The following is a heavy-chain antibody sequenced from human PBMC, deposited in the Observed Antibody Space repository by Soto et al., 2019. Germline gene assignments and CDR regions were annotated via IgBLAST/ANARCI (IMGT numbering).Heavy chain of an antibody. CDR3: ARSSGGNFGIIIEGSNWFDP. J-gene: IGHJ5*02. CDR2: INPHGGST. D-gene: IGHD3-3*01. Sequence: ASVKVSCKAPGDTFTSYYLNWVRQAPGQGLEWMGVINPHGGSTKYAQKFQGRITMTRDMSRSTVYMELSSLRSDDTAIYYCARSSGGNFGIIIEGSNWFDPWGQGTLVTVSS. CDR1: GDTFTSYY. V-gene: IGHV1-46*01.